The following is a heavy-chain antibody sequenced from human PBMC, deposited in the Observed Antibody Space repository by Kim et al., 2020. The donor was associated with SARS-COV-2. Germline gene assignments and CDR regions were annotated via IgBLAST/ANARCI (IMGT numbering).Heavy chain of an antibody. D-gene: IGHD1-26*01. J-gene: IGHJ4*02. Sequence: GGSLRLSCAASGFTFSSYGMHWVRQAPGKGLEWVAVIWYDGSNKYYADSVKGRFTISRDNSKNTLYLQMNSLRAEDTAVYYCAREYRDGYYFDYWGQGTLVTVSS. CDR1: GFTFSSYG. V-gene: IGHV3-33*01. CDR3: AREYRDGYYFDY. CDR2: IWYDGSNK.